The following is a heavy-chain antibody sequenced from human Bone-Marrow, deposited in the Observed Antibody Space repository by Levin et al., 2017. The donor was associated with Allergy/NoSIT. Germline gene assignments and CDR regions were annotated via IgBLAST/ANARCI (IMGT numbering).Heavy chain of an antibody. CDR2: ISAYNGNT. D-gene: IGHD6-19*01. V-gene: IGHV1-18*01. CDR3: ARVLAVAGPPPGGY. CDR1: GYTFTSYG. J-gene: IGHJ4*02. Sequence: ASVKVSCKASGYTFTSYGISWVRQAPGQGLEWMGWISAYNGNTNYAQKLQGRVTMTTDTSTSTAYMELRSLRSDDTAVYYCARVLAVAGPPPGGYWGQGTLVTVSS.